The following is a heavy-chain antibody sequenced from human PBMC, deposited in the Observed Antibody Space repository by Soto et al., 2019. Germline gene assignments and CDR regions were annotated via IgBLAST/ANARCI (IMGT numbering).Heavy chain of an antibody. Sequence: ASVKVSCKASGYTFTSYGISWVRQAPGQGLEWMGWISAYNGNTNYAQKLQGRVTMTTDTSTSTAYMELRSLRSDDTAVYYCARDRGLYCSGGSCYSSAFDIWGQGTMVNVSS. CDR3: ARDRGLYCSGGSCYSSAFDI. CDR1: GYTFTSYG. D-gene: IGHD2-15*01. CDR2: ISAYNGNT. V-gene: IGHV1-18*01. J-gene: IGHJ3*02.